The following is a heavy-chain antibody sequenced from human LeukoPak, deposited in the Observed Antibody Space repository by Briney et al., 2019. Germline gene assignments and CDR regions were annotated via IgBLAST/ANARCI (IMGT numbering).Heavy chain of an antibody. CDR2: ISYDGSNK. D-gene: IGHD3-22*01. Sequence: GGSLRLSCAASGFTFSSYAMHWVRQAPGQGLEWVAVISYDGSNKYYADSVKGRFTISRDNSKNTLYLQMNSLRAEDTAVYYCARDSSYDSSGYYPDYWGQGTLVTVSS. J-gene: IGHJ4*02. CDR1: GFTFSSYA. CDR3: ARDSSYDSSGYYPDY. V-gene: IGHV3-30*04.